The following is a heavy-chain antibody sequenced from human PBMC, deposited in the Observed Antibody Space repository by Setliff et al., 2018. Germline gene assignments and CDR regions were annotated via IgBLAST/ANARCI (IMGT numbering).Heavy chain of an antibody. Sequence: PSETLSLTCAVYGASFSDTYWSWIRQPPGKGLEWIGDINYLGNTNYNPSLKTRVTISVDTSKNQFSLNLVSLTAADTAVYYCTRGRSTDYNTWGQGLQVTVSS. D-gene: IGHD4-4*01. CDR1: GASFSDTY. CDR2: INYLGNT. J-gene: IGHJ4*02. CDR3: TRGRSTDYNT. V-gene: IGHV4-34*01.